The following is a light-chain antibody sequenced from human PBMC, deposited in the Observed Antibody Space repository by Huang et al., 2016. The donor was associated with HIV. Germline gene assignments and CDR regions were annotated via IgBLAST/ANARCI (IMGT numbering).Light chain of an antibody. CDR2: HAS. J-gene: IGKJ2*01. V-gene: IGKV1-33*01. CDR3: QQYDNLYT. Sequence: DIQMTQSPSSLSASVGDRVTITCQASEDISNYLNWYQQKPGKAPKVLIYHASNLETGVPSRFSGNGSGSDFTFTISSLQPEDIATYYCQQYDNLYTFGQGTKLEIK. CDR1: EDISNY.